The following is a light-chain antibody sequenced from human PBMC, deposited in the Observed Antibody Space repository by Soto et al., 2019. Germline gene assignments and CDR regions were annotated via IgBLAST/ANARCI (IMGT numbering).Light chain of an antibody. CDR1: QSVSSN. J-gene: IGKJ1*01. Sequence: EIVMTQSPATLSVSTGERATLSCRASQSVSSNLAWYQQKPGQAPRLLIYGASTRATGIPARFSGSGSATEFTLTISSLQSEDFAVYYCQQYNNWPWTFGQGTNVDI. CDR3: QQYNNWPWT. CDR2: GAS. V-gene: IGKV3-15*01.